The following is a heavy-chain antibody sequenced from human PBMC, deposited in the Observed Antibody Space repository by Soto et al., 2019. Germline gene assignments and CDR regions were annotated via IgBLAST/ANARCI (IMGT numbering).Heavy chain of an antibody. Sequence: VQLVESGGGLVKPGASLRLSCAASGFTFSSYIMNWVRHAPGKGLEWVSPISSSRSYIYYAESVKSRFTISKDNAKNSHYLQMNSLRAEDTALYYCARDVDWSDILSDYVNWFDPWGQGNLVTVSS. V-gene: IGHV3-21*06. CDR1: GFTFSSYI. CDR3: ARDVDWSDILSDYVNWFDP. CDR2: ISSSRSYI. J-gene: IGHJ5*02. D-gene: IGHD3-9*01.